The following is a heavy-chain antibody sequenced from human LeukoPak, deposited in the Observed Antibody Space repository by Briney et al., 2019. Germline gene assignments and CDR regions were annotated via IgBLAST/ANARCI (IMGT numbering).Heavy chain of an antibody. CDR1: GFTFSNYW. V-gene: IGHV3-74*01. J-gene: IGHJ4*02. Sequence: GGSLRLSCAASGFTFSNYWMHWVRQAPGKGLVWVGLIKSDESITIYADSVKGRFTISRDNSKDTLYLQMNSLRAEDTAVYYCARQIAYYYDSSGYYTTDYWGQGTLVTVSS. D-gene: IGHD3-22*01. CDR2: IKSDESIT. CDR3: ARQIAYYYDSSGYYTTDY.